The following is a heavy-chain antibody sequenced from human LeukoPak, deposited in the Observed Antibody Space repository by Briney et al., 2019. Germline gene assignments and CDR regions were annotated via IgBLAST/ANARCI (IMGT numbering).Heavy chain of an antibody. CDR2: INTDGTVT. CDR3: ATKQWLAPPPDS. Sequence: GGSLRLSCAASGFTFSKYWMLWVRQAPGKGLESVSRINTDGTVTTYADSVKGRFNVSKDNANKTMFLQMNSVRDEDTAVYYCATKQWLAPPPDSWGQGTPVTVSS. CDR1: GFTFSKYW. J-gene: IGHJ4*02. D-gene: IGHD6-19*01. V-gene: IGHV3-74*01.